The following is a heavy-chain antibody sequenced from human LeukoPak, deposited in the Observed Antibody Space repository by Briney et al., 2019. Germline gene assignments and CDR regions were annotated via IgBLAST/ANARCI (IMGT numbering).Heavy chain of an antibody. J-gene: IGHJ4*02. Sequence: SGGSLRLSCAASGFTFSRDNMNWVRQAPGKGLEWVSYISSGSIIYYADSVKGRFTISRDNAKNSLYLQMHSLRDEDTAVYYCARGMYYYSSGGLDYWGQGTLVTVSS. V-gene: IGHV3-48*02. CDR3: ARGMYYYSSGGLDY. CDR2: ISSGSII. CDR1: GFTFSRDN. D-gene: IGHD3-10*01.